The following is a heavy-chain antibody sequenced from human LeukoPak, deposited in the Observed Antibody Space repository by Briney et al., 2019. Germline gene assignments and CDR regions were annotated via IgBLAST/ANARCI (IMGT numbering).Heavy chain of an antibody. CDR1: GFTVSSNY. CDR2: IYSGCST. Sequence: GGSLRLSCAASGFTVSSNYMSWVRQAPGKGLDWVSVIYSGCSTYYADSVKGRGTISRDNSKNKLYMQMNSLRADDTAIYYCARIGLTASNFDYWGQGTLVTVSS. CDR3: ARIGLTASNFDY. J-gene: IGHJ4*02. V-gene: IGHV3-53*01. D-gene: IGHD2/OR15-2a*01.